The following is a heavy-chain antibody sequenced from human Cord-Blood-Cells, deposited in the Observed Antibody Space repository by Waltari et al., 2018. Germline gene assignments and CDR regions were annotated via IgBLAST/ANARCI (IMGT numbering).Heavy chain of an antibody. CDR3: ARHSYYDSSGYFNWFDP. V-gene: IGHV4-39*01. Sequence: QLQLQESGPGLVKPSETLSLTCTVSGRSISSSSHYWGWIRQPPGKGLDWIGSIYYSGSTYYNPSLKSRVTISVDTSKNQFSLKLSSVTAADTAVYYCARHSYYDSSGYFNWFDPWGQGTLVTVSS. CDR1: GRSISSSSHY. J-gene: IGHJ5*02. CDR2: IYYSGST. D-gene: IGHD3-22*01.